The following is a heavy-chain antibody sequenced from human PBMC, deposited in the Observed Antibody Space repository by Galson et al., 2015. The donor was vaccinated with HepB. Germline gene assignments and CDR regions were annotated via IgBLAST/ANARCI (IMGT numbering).Heavy chain of an antibody. Sequence: SVKVSCKASGYTFTSYAMHWVRQAPGQRLEWMGWINAGNGNTKYSQKFQGRVTITRDTSASTAYMELSNLRSEDTAVYYCAREAGTTSADYYYGMDVWGQGTTVTVSS. D-gene: IGHD1-1*01. CDR2: INAGNGNT. CDR3: AREAGTTSADYYYGMDV. CDR1: GYTFTSYA. V-gene: IGHV1-3*01. J-gene: IGHJ6*02.